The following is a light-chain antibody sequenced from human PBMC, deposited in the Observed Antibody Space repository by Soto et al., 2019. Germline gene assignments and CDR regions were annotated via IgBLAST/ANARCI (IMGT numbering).Light chain of an antibody. CDR2: AAS. J-gene: IGKJ5*01. Sequence: DIQMTQSPSTLSASVGDRVTITCRASQSVSTRLAWYQQKPGKAPKLLIYAASTLQSGVPSRFSGGGSGTEFTLTISNLQPEDFATYYCQQLNSYPSITFGQGTRLEIK. CDR3: QQLNSYPSIT. CDR1: QSVSTR. V-gene: IGKV1-5*01.